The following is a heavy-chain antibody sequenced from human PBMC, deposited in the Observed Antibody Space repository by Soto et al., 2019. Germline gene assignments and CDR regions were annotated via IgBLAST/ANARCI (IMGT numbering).Heavy chain of an antibody. CDR2: SSSTI. Sequence: SSSTIYYADSVKGRFTISRDNAKNSLYLQMNSLRDEDTAVYYCARSAVVITSLGAFDIWGQGTMVTVSS. CDR3: ARSAVVITSLGAFDI. V-gene: IGHV3-48*02. J-gene: IGHJ3*02. D-gene: IGHD3-22*01.